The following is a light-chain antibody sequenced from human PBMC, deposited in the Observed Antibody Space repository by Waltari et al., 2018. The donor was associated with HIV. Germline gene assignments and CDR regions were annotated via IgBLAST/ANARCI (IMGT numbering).Light chain of an antibody. V-gene: IGLV1-40*01. J-gene: IGLJ2*01. CDR2: SDI. CDR1: RSNPRAGYF. Sequence: QSALTQPPSVSRAPGQRVTIPCTRNRSNPRAGYFFHWYQHLPGTAPKLPVSSDINRPSGVPDRFSGSKSGTSASLVITGLQAEDEADYYCQSYDSSLRASVFGGGTKLTVL. CDR3: QSYDSSLRASV.